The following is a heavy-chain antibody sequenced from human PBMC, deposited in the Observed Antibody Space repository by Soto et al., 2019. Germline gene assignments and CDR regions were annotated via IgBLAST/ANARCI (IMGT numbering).Heavy chain of an antibody. D-gene: IGHD6-13*01. CDR3: ARGPRVAATGREGVDY. Sequence: QVQLQESGPGLVKPSETLSLTCIVSGGSIRNYYWSWIRQPPGKGPEWIGYINHSGSTNYNPSLKSRVTISLDTSKNQVSLRLTSVTAADTAVYYCARGPRVAATGREGVDYWGQGTLVTVSS. J-gene: IGHJ4*02. CDR1: GGSIRNYY. CDR2: INHSGST. V-gene: IGHV4-59*01.